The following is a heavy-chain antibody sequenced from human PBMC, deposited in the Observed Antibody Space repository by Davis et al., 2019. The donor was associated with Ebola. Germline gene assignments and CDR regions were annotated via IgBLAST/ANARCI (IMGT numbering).Heavy chain of an antibody. Sequence: SVKVSCKASGGTFSSYAISWVRQAPGQGLEWMGRIIPILGISNYAQKFQGRVTITADKSTSTAYMELSSLRSDDTAVYYCARDRAVNWFDPWGQGTLVTVSS. CDR1: GGTFSSYA. J-gene: IGHJ5*02. CDR2: IIPILGIS. CDR3: ARDRAVNWFDP. V-gene: IGHV1-69*04. D-gene: IGHD3-10*01.